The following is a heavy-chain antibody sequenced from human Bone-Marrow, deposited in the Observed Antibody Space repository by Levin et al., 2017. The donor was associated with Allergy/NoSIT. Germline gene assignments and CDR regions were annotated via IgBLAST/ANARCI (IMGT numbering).Heavy chain of an antibody. D-gene: IGHD3-10*01. V-gene: IGHV4-30-4*01. CDR1: GDSISSGDYY. CDR2: IYHNGRT. J-gene: IGHJ4*02. CDR3: ARGITAVREVALYYFDS. Sequence: SETLSLTCSVSGDSISSGDYYWSWVRQPPGKGLEWIGYIYHNGRTYYNSSLKSRLLMSIDTSENQFSLQLSSVTAADTAVYYCARGITAVREVALYYFDSWGQGTLVTVSS.